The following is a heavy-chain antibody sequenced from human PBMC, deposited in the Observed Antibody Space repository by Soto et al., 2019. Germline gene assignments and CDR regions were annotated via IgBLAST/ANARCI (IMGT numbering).Heavy chain of an antibody. D-gene: IGHD4-17*01. J-gene: IGHJ6*02. CDR1: GGSISTYY. CDR2: IYYTGNT. CDR3: AREGMTTVTTHGMDV. Sequence: SETLSLTCTVTGGSISTYYWSWIRQPPGKGLEWIGHIYYTGNTNYNPSLKSRVTISVDTSTNQFSLRLRSVSAADTAVYYCAREGMTTVTTHGMDVWGQGTTVTVSS. V-gene: IGHV4-59*13.